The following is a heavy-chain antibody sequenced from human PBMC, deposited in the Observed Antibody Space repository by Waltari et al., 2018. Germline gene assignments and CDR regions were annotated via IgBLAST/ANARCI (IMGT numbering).Heavy chain of an antibody. CDR3: ARDSGGRPFDY. CDR2: IHSDGNT. D-gene: IGHD3-16*01. J-gene: IGHJ4*02. Sequence: RQAQVQVLVWVSIIHSDGNTYHKASLKGRFTISTDNSQNTLYLQMNSLTAADTAVYYCARDSGGRPFDYWGQGTLVTVSA. V-gene: IGHV3-53*01.